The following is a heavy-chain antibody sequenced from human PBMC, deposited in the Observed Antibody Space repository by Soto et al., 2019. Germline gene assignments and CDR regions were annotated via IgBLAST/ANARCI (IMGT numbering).Heavy chain of an antibody. D-gene: IGHD3-10*01. V-gene: IGHV1-69*02. CDR2: VNPILSMS. CDR3: ASNYGSGYRAFDS. CDR1: GDTFNFYS. J-gene: IGHJ4*02. Sequence: QVQLVQSGAEVKSAGSSVKVSCKASGDTFNFYSINWVRQAPGLGLEWVGRVNPILSMSNYAQRFQGRVTMTANKSTCTAYMELRSLSSEDTAIYYCASNYGSGYRAFDSWGQGALVTVSS.